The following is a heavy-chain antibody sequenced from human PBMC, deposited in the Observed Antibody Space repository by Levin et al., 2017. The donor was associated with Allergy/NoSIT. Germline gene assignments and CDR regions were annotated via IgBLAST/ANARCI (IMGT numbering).Heavy chain of an antibody. Sequence: LTCAASGFSFSSFWMSWVRQAPGKGLEWVANIKQDGSEAHYADTVEGRFTVSRDNGKESLFLQMNSLRAEDTAVYYCARERGGVLDYWGQGTLVTVSS. CDR3: ARERGGVLDY. J-gene: IGHJ4*02. D-gene: IGHD2-8*02. CDR1: GFSFSSFW. V-gene: IGHV3-7*01. CDR2: IKQDGSEA.